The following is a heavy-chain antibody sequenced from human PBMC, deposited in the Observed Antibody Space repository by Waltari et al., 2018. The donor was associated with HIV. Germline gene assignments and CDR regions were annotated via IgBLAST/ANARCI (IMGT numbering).Heavy chain of an antibody. CDR1: GFSFSDYG. V-gene: IGHV3-33*01. CDR2: IWYDGGIK. Sequence: QEHLVESGGGVVQPGRSLRLSCKASGFSFSDYGMHWVRQAPGKVMGGVAVIWYDGGIKYYAESVKGRFIVSRDNSKNIRYLEMNILSAEDTGFYYCARGSPGSRFSGSDYDYWGQGTLVTVSS. J-gene: IGHJ4*02. D-gene: IGHD1-26*01. CDR3: ARGSPGSRFSGSDYDY.